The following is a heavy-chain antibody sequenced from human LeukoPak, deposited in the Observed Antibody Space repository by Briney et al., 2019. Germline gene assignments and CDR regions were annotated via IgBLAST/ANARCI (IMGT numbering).Heavy chain of an antibody. D-gene: IGHD1-14*01. CDR2: INHSGST. CDR1: GRSFSGYY. CDR3: GRGLTPTRWFAP. Sequence: SETLSLTCAVYGRSFSGYYWRWIRQPPGKGLEWSGEINHSGSTNYNPSLKSRVTISVDTSKNQFSLKLSSVTSAHTAVYLCGRGLTPTRWFAPWGQGNLVTVSS. V-gene: IGHV4-34*01. J-gene: IGHJ5*02.